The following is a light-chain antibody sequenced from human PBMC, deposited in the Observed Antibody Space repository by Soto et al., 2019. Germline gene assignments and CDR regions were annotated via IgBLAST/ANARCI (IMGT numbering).Light chain of an antibody. CDR2: DAS. CDR3: QQYNNVPIT. Sequence: DIPMTQSPSSLSASVGDRVTITCQASQDIGNYLNWYKQKPGKAPKLLIYDASNSETGVPSRFSGSGSGTDFTFTISSLQPEDFATYYCQQYNNVPITFARGTRLEIK. CDR1: QDIGNY. J-gene: IGKJ5*01. V-gene: IGKV1-33*01.